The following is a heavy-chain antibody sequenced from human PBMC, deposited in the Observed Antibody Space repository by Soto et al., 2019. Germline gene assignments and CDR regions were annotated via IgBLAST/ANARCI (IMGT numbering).Heavy chain of an antibody. D-gene: IGHD3-22*01. CDR2: IYYSGST. CDR1: GGSISSSSYY. Sequence: SETLSLTCTVSGGSISSSSYYWGWIRQPPGKGLQWIGSIYYSGSTYYDPSLKSRVTISVDKSKNQFSLKLSSVTAADTAVYYWARPYFYETSGYFSPPDTFDIWCPAIMVTVSS. CDR3: ARPYFYETSGYFSPPDTFDI. J-gene: IGHJ3*02. V-gene: IGHV4-39*01.